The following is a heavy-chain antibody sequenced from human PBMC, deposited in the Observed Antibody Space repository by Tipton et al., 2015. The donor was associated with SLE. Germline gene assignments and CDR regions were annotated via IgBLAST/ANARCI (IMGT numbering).Heavy chain of an antibody. Sequence: TLSLTCAVYGGSFSGYYWSWIRQPPGKGLEWIGSIYYSGSTYYNPSLKSRVTISVDTSKNQFSLKLSSVTAADTAVYYRARETLVYYYDSSGPLDYWGQGTLVTVSS. D-gene: IGHD3-22*01. J-gene: IGHJ4*02. V-gene: IGHV4-34*09. CDR1: GGSFSGYY. CDR2: IYYSGST. CDR3: ARETLVYYYDSSGPLDY.